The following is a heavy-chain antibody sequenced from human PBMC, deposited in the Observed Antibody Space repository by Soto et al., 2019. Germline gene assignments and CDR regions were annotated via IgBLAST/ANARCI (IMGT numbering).Heavy chain of an antibody. CDR1: GYTFSNYP. CDR3: ATDIIPSGEGDY. D-gene: IGHD6-19*01. Sequence: ASVKVSCKTSGYTFSNYPITWVRQAPGQGLEWMGWINANNGHINYAQKFQGRVTMTEDTSTDTAYMELSSLRSEDTAVYYCATDIIPSGEGDYWGQGTLVTVSS. V-gene: IGHV1-18*01. CDR2: INANNGHI. J-gene: IGHJ4*02.